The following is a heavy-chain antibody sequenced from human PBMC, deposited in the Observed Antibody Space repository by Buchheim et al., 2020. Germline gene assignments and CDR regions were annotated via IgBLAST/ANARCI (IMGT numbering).Heavy chain of an antibody. V-gene: IGHV3-21*01. CDR3: TREGLDYVGLSDF. D-gene: IGHD4-17*01. CDR2: ISSRSTSYL. J-gene: IGHJ4*02. CDR1: GFTFSHFS. Sequence: EVQLVESGGGLVKPGGSLRLSCAASGFTFSHFSMNWVRQAPGRGLEWVSSISSRSTSYLYYADSVKGRFTISRDNDENPLYLQMHSLRAEDTAVYYCTREGLDYVGLSDFWGRGTL.